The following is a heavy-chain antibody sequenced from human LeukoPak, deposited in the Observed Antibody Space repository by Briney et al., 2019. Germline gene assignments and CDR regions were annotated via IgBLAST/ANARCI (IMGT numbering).Heavy chain of an antibody. CDR1: GGSISSGGYS. CDR3: ARLSSSWYLYFDY. V-gene: IGHV4-30-2*01. J-gene: IGHJ4*02. Sequence: PSETLSLTCAVSGGSISSGGYSWSWIRQPPGKGLEWIGYIYHSGSTYDNPSLKSRVTISVDRSKNQFSLKLSSVTAADTAVYYCARLSSSWYLYFDYWGQGTLVTVSS. D-gene: IGHD6-13*01. CDR2: IYHSGST.